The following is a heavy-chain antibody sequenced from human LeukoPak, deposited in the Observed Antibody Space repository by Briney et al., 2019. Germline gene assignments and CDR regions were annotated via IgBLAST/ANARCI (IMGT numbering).Heavy chain of an antibody. V-gene: IGHV3-30*02. CDR3: AKSRSGYYQLAFDI. CDR1: GFTFSSYG. D-gene: IGHD3-22*01. CDR2: IRYDGSNK. Sequence: TGGSLRLSCAASGFTFSSYGMHWVRRAPGKGLEWVAFIRYDGSNKYYADSVKGRFTISRDNSKNTLYLQMNSLRAEDTAVYYCAKSRSGYYQLAFDIWGQGTMVTVSS. J-gene: IGHJ3*02.